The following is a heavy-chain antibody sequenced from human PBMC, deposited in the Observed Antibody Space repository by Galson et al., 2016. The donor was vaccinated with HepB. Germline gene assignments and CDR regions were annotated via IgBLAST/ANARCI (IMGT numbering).Heavy chain of an antibody. J-gene: IGHJ4*02. CDR3: AARYGEFLMVFDY. V-gene: IGHV3-23*01. CDR2: ISDIGANT. D-gene: IGHD3-10*01. CDR1: GFIFNSHA. Sequence: SLRLSCAGSGFIFNSHAMSWVRQAPGKGLELVSVISDIGANTYHADFVKGRFTISRDNSKNTMYLQMNSLRVEDTAVYYCAARYGEFLMVFDYWGQGTLVTVSS.